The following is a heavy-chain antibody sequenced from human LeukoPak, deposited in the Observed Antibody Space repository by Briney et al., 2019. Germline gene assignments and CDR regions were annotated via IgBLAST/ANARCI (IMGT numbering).Heavy chain of an antibody. D-gene: IGHD3-22*01. CDR3: ARANYYDISGYDY. Sequence: PGGSLRLSCAASGFTFRSYEMNWVRQAPGKGLEWVSYTTSSGNTIYYADSVKGRFTISRDNAKNSLYLQMNSLRAEDTAVYYCARANYYDISGYDYWGQGTLVTVSS. CDR1: GFTFRSYE. CDR2: TTSSGNTI. J-gene: IGHJ4*02. V-gene: IGHV3-48*03.